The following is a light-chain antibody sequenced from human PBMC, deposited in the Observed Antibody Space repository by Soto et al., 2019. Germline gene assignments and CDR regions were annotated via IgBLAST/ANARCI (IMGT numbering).Light chain of an antibody. V-gene: IGKV1-5*01. J-gene: IGKJ1*01. Sequence: DIQMTQSPSTLSASVGDRVTITCRASQSISTWLAWYQQKPGKAPNLLIYDASSLESGVPSRFSGSGSGTEFTLTISSLQPDDFATYYCQQYNNYWTFGQGTK. CDR1: QSISTW. CDR3: QQYNNYWT. CDR2: DAS.